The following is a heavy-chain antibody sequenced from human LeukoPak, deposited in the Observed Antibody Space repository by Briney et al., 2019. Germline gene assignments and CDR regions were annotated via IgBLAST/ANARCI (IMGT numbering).Heavy chain of an antibody. CDR1: GFIFSTYW. Sequence: PGGSMSLSCAASGFIFSTYWMHWVRQAPGKGLLWVSRINSDGSSTIYPDSVKGPFTNTRDTAKNTLYLQMNSLRVEDTTVYYCARGFSTCGGVFVDYWGQGTLVTVSS. J-gene: IGHJ4*02. D-gene: IGHD3-16*02. V-gene: IGHV3-74*01. CDR2: INSDGSST. CDR3: ARGFSTCGGVFVDY.